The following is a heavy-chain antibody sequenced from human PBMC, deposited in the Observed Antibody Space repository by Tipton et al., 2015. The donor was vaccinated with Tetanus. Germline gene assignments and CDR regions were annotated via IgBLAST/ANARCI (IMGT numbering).Heavy chain of an antibody. Sequence: TLSITCTVSGASFSSGDYYWSWIRKPPGKDLEWIGYIYQTGTTYYNPSLKGRVTISMDRSNTQFSLRLDSLTAADTAVYYCARAAGFLGLTHDFWGRGTLVSVSS. D-gene: IGHD2/OR15-2a*01. J-gene: IGHJ4*02. CDR3: ARAAGFLGLTHDF. CDR1: GASFSSGDYY. V-gene: IGHV4-30-4*01. CDR2: IYQTGTT.